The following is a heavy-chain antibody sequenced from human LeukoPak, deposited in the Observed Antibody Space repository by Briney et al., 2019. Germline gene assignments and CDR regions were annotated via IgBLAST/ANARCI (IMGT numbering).Heavy chain of an antibody. CDR1: GFTFNNYA. D-gene: IGHD6-13*01. Sequence: GSLRLSCVTSGFTFNNYAMNWVRQAPGKGLVWVSAISGSGRTTYYADSVKGRFTISRDNSENTVYLQMDNVRADDTAIYYCAKDRPGTALVPGLDSWGQGTLVTVSS. CDR3: AKDRPGTALVPGLDS. CDR2: ISGSGRTT. V-gene: IGHV3-23*01. J-gene: IGHJ4*02.